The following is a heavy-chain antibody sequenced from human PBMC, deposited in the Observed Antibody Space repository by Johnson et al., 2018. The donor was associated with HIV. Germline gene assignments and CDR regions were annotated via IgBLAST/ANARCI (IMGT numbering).Heavy chain of an antibody. V-gene: IGHV3-13*01. CDR2: TGTAGDT. D-gene: IGHD1-26*01. J-gene: IGHJ3*02. CDR3: VKELGGGSYLDAFYI. Sequence: VQLVESGGGLVQPGGSLRLSCAASGFTFSSYDMHWVRQATGKGLEWVSATGTAGDTYYPGSVKGRFTISRDNSKHTLHLQMNSLIAEDTAVYYCVKELGGGSYLDAFYIWCQGTMVTVSS. CDR1: GFTFSSYD.